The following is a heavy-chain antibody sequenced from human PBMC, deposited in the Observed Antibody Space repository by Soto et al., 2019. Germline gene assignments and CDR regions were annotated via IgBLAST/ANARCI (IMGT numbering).Heavy chain of an antibody. Sequence: EVQLVESGGGLIQPGGSLRLSCAASGFTVSNNYMRWVLQAPGKRLEWVSLIYSGGNTHYADSVKGRFTISRDNSKNTLFLQMISLRVEDTAVYYCARDPPGIAASGAGGWGQGTLVTVSS. D-gene: IGHD6-13*01. CDR2: IYSGGNT. CDR3: ARDPPGIAASGAGG. J-gene: IGHJ4*02. V-gene: IGHV3-53*01. CDR1: GFTVSNNY.